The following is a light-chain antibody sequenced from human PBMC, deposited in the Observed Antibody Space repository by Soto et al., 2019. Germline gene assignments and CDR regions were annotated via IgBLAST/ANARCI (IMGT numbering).Light chain of an antibody. CDR1: SGSVSTSYY. CDR2: STN. Sequence: QNVVTQEPSFSVSPGRTVTLTCGLSSGSVSTSYYPSWYQQTPGQAPRTLIYSTNTRSSGLPDRFSGSILGNKAALTITGAQADDESDYYCVLYMGSGIWVFGGGTKLTVL. V-gene: IGLV8-61*01. CDR3: VLYMGSGIWV. J-gene: IGLJ3*02.